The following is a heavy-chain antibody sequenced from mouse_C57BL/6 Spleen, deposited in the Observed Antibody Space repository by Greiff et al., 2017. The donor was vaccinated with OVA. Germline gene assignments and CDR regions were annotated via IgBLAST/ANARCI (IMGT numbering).Heavy chain of an antibody. D-gene: IGHD1-1*01. CDR2: ISDGSSYT. V-gene: IGHV5-4*01. Sequence: EVQRVESGGGLVKPGGSLKLSCAASGFTFSSYAMSWVRQTPEKRLEWVATISDGSSYTYYPDNVKGRFTISRDNAKNNLYLQMSHLKSEDTAMYYCARGEDYGSSYDFDYWGQGTTLTVSS. CDR1: GFTFSSYA. CDR3: ARGEDYGSSYDFDY. J-gene: IGHJ2*01.